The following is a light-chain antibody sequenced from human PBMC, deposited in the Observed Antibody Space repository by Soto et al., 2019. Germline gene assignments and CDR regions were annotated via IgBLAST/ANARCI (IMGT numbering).Light chain of an antibody. Sequence: EIVITQSPATLSVSPGDGATLSCSASQSISTNLAWYQQKPGQAPRLLIYGASTRAAGIPARFRGSRSGTEFTLTISSLLSEDFAVYYCQQYDNWPPITFGQGTRLEIK. CDR2: GAS. CDR1: QSISTN. V-gene: IGKV3-15*01. J-gene: IGKJ5*01. CDR3: QQYDNWPPIT.